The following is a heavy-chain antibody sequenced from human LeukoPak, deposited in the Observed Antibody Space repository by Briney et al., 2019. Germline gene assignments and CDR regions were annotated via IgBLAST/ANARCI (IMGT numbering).Heavy chain of an antibody. Sequence: GGSLRLSCVASGSTFTSYWMHWVRQAPGKGLGWVSRINSDGSSTNYADSVKGRFTISRDNAKNTLYLQMNSLRAEDTAVYYCAMGPYYYDSSGYYYWGQGTLVTVSS. CDR2: INSDGSST. CDR1: GSTFTSYW. J-gene: IGHJ4*02. D-gene: IGHD3-22*01. CDR3: AMGPYYYDSSGYYY. V-gene: IGHV3-74*01.